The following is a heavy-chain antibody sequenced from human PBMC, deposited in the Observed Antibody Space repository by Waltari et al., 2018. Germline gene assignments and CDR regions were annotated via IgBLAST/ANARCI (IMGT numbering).Heavy chain of an antibody. CDR1: GFTFDAYA. D-gene: IGHD4-17*01. J-gene: IGHJ4*02. CDR2: ISWNSGSI. V-gene: IGHV3-9*01. Sequence: EVQLVESGGGLVQPGRSLSLSCAASGFTFDAYAMHWVRQAPGKGLEWVSGISWNSGSIGYADSVKGRFTISRDNAKNSLYLQMNSLRAEDTALYYCAKSIVAYGDYYFDYWGQGTLVTVSS. CDR3: AKSIVAYGDYYFDY.